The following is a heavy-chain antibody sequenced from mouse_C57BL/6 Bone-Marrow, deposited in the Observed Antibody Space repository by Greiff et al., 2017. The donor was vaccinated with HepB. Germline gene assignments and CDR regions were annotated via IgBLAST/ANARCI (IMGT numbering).Heavy chain of an antibody. CDR1: GFTFSSYA. J-gene: IGHJ4*01. CDR3: TRGVYYYAMDY. CDR2: ISSGGDYI. V-gene: IGHV5-9-1*02. Sequence: EVKLVESGEGLVKPGGSLKLSCAASGFTFSSYAMSWVRQTPEKRLEWVAYISSGGDYIYYADTVKGRFTISRDNARNTLYLQMSSLKSEDTAMYYCTRGVYYYAMDYWGQGTSVTVSS.